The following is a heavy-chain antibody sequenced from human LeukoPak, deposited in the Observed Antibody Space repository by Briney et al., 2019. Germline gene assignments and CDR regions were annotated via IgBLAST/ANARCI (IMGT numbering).Heavy chain of an antibody. D-gene: IGHD3-9*01. CDR2: ISSSSSYI. CDR1: GFTFSSYS. J-gene: IGHJ4*02. V-gene: IGHV3-21*01. CDR3: VRETRYFAHTIGDY. Sequence: GGSLRLSCAASGFTFSSYSMNWVRQAPGKGLEWVSSISSSSSYIYYADSVKGRFSISRDNAKNSLYLQMNSLRIEDTAVYYCVRETRYFAHTIGDYWGQGTLVTVSS.